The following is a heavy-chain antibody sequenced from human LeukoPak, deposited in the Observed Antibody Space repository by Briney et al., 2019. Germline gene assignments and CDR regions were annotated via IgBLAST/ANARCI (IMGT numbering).Heavy chain of an antibody. CDR1: GFTFSSYG. D-gene: IGHD3-10*01. CDR3: AKDYYYGSGSSD. Sequence: GVSLRLSCAASGFTFSSYGMHWVRQAPGKGLEWVAFIRYDGSNKHYADSVKGRFTISRDNSKNTLCLQMNSLRAEDTAVYYCAKDYYYGSGSSDWGQGTLVTVSS. V-gene: IGHV3-30*02. CDR2: IRYDGSNK. J-gene: IGHJ4*02.